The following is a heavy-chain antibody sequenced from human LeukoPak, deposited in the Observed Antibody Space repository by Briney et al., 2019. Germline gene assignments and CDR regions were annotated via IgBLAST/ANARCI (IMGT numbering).Heavy chain of an antibody. D-gene: IGHD4-17*01. Sequence: ASVKVSCKASGYTFTSYYMHWVRQAPGQGLEWMGWINPNSGGTNYAQKFQGRVTMTRDTSISTAYMELSRLRSDDTAVYYCATDMRAYGDDYFDYWGQGTLVTVSS. CDR2: INPNSGGT. V-gene: IGHV1-2*02. CDR3: ATDMRAYGDDYFDY. CDR1: GYTFTSYY. J-gene: IGHJ4*02.